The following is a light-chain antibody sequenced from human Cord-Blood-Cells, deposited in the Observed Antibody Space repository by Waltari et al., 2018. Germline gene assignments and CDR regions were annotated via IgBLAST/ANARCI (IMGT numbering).Light chain of an antibody. CDR2: GVS. CDR3: QKYGSSWT. V-gene: IGKV3-20*01. Sequence: EIVLTQSPGTLSLSPGERATLSCRASQSVSSSYLAWYQQKPGQAPRLLIYGVSSRATGITDRFSGSGAGTDFTLTISRLEPEYFAVYYCQKYGSSWTFGQGTKVEIK. J-gene: IGKJ1*01. CDR1: QSVSSSY.